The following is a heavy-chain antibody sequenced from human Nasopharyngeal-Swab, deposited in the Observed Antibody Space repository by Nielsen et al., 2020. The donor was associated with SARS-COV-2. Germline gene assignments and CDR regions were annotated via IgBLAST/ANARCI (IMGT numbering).Heavy chain of an antibody. CDR2: VNPNSGDT. D-gene: IGHD6-13*01. J-gene: IGHJ4*02. CDR3: VRDDGGVPGIPETGPPGAL. Sequence: ASVKVSCKASGYTFSDYYMHWVRQAPGQGLEWMGRVNPNSGDTIYAQEFQGRVTMTGDTSIGTAYMELRRLISDETALYYCVRDDGGVPGIPETGPPGALWGQGTLVTVSS. CDR1: GYTFSDYY. V-gene: IGHV1-2*06.